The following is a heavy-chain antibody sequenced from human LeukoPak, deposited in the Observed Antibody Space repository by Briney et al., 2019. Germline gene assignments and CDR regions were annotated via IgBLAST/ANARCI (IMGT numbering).Heavy chain of an antibody. D-gene: IGHD3-9*01. V-gene: IGHV3-74*01. CDR2: IKGDGSHT. Sequence: GGSLRLSCAASGFTFSNYWMHWVRQAPGKGLVWVSRIKGDGSHTIYANSVKGRFTISRDNAKNTLYLQMKSLRAEDTAVYYCVRDWDHFDFDSWGQGTLVTVSS. CDR3: VRDWDHFDFDS. J-gene: IGHJ5*01. CDR1: GFTFSNYW.